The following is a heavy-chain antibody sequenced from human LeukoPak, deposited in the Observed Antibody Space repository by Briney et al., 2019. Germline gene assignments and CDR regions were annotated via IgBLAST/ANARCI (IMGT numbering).Heavy chain of an antibody. CDR1: GFTFSNYA. V-gene: IGHV3-30*04. Sequence: GGSLRLSCAASGFTFSNYAMHWVRQAPDKGLEWVAVVSYDGSNKYYADSVKGRFTVSRDNSKNTLYLQMDSLRAEDTAVYYCAIGDSLGELSSSFEYWGQGTLVTVSS. D-gene: IGHD3-16*02. CDR2: VSYDGSNK. CDR3: AIGDSLGELSSSFEY. J-gene: IGHJ4*02.